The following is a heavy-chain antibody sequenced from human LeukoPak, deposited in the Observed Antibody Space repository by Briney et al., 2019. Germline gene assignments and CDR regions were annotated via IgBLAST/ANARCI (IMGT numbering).Heavy chain of an antibody. CDR2: FSGSDGSA. D-gene: IGHD6-13*01. J-gene: IGHJ3*02. Sequence: GGSLRLSCAASGFTVSTYDMSWVRQAPGKGPEWVSGFSGSDGSAYYADSVKGRFTISRDNAKNSLYLQMNSLRAEDTAVYYCARDRRKAAAEPRGAFDIWGQGTMVTVSS. CDR1: GFTVSTYD. V-gene: IGHV3-23*01. CDR3: ARDRRKAAAEPRGAFDI.